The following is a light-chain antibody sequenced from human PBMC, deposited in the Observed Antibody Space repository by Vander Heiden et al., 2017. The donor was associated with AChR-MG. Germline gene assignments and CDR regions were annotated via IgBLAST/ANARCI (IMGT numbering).Light chain of an antibody. J-gene: IGLJ2*01. Sequence: QSVLTPPPPVPGVPGPTVSISCTGSSPNIGANHDANWYPQLLGTAPSPLNFNNNNRPSGVPGRFSGSKSDSSASLAITGLQTEDGADYYCQSYDNKWSDSMISGGTIFGGGTKLTVL. CDR1: SPNIGANHD. CDR3: QSYDNKWSDSMISGGTI. V-gene: IGLV1-40*01. CDR2: NNN.